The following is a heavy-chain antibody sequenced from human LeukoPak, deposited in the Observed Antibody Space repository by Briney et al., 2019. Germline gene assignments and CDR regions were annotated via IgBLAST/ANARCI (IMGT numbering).Heavy chain of an antibody. J-gene: IGHJ4*02. CDR2: ISSSGSTI. V-gene: IGHV3-48*03. CDR1: AFTFSSYE. D-gene: IGHD3-10*01. Sequence: GGSLRLSCAASAFTFSSYEMNWVRQAPGKGLEWVSYISSSGSTIYYADSVKGRFTISRDNAKNLLYLQMNSLRAEDTAVYYCARGRYGLGSNLQLYFDYWGQGTLVTVSS. CDR3: ARGRYGLGSNLQLYFDY.